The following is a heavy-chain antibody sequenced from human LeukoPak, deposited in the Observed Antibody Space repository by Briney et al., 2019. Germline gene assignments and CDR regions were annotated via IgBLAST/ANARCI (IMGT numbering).Heavy chain of an antibody. J-gene: IGHJ4*02. Sequence: SVKVSCKASGGTFSSYAISWVRQAPGQGLEWMGGIIPIFGTANYAQKFQGRVTITADESTSTAYMGLSSLRSEDTAVYYCARDGYYYDSSGYYFDYWGQGTLVTVSS. V-gene: IGHV1-69*01. CDR2: IIPIFGTA. CDR3: ARDGYYYDSSGYYFDY. D-gene: IGHD3-22*01. CDR1: GGTFSSYA.